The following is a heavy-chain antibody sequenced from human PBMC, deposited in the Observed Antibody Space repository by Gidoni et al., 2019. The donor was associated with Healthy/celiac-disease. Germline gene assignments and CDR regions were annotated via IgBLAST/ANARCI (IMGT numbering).Heavy chain of an antibody. D-gene: IGHD6-6*01. CDR1: GFTFSTAG. Sequence: QVQLVESGGGVVQPGRSLRLSCAASGFTFSTAGMHWVRQAPGKGLEWVAVIWYAGSNKYYADSVKGRFTISRDNSKNTLYLQMNSLRAEDTAVYYCARDEAARPFWGSFDDYWGQGTLVTVSS. CDR2: IWYAGSNK. V-gene: IGHV3-33*01. CDR3: ARDEAARPFWGSFDDY. J-gene: IGHJ4*02.